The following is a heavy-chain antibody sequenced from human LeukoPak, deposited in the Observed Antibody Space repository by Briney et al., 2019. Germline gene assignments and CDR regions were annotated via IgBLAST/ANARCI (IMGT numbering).Heavy chain of an antibody. Sequence: PGGSLRLSCAASGFTFSCCTVNWVRQAPGKGLEWVSGISGSGESTYYADSVKGRFTISRDNSKNTLYLQMNSLRAEDTAVYYCAKDSGYCSSSGCYFDFWGQGTLVSVSS. J-gene: IGHJ4*02. CDR1: GFTFSCCT. D-gene: IGHD2-2*03. CDR2: ISGSGEST. V-gene: IGHV3-23*01. CDR3: AKDSGYCSSSGCYFDF.